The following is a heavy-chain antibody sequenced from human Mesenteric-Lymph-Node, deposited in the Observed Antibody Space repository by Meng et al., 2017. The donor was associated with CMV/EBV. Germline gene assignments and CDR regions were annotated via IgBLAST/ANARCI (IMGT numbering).Heavy chain of an antibody. D-gene: IGHD5-18*01. CDR3: ARVGHSNGFHYFDP. J-gene: IGHJ4*02. V-gene: IGHV4-59*01. CDR2: MFHSGST. CDR1: GGSISGYY. Sequence: GSLRLSCIVSGGSISGYYWTWIRQPPGKGLEWIAYMFHSGSTNYNPSLKSRVTISVDSSKSQFSLKLNSVTAADTAVYYCARVGHSNGFHYFDPWGQGTLVTVSS.